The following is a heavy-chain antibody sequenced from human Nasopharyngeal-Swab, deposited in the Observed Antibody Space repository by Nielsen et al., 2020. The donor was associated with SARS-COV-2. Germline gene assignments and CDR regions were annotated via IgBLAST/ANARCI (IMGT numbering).Heavy chain of an antibody. V-gene: IGHV1-24*01. D-gene: IGHD3-22*01. J-gene: IGHJ4*02. Sequence: ASVKVSCKVSGYTLTELSMHWVRQAPGKGLEWMGGFDPEDGETIYAQKFQGWVTMTRDTSISTAYMELSRLRSDDTAVYYCARQSDSSGYYHPFDYWGQGTLVTVSS. CDR2: FDPEDGET. CDR3: ARQSDSSGYYHPFDY. CDR1: GYTLTELS.